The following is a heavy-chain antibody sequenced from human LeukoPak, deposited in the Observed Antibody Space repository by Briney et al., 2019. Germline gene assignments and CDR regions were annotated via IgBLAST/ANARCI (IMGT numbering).Heavy chain of an antibody. D-gene: IGHD2-21*02. Sequence: GRSLRLSCAASGFTFSSYAMHWVRQAPGKGLEWVAVISYDGNNKYYADSVKGRFTISRDNSKNTLYLQMNSLRAEDTAVYYCARSNDCGGDCYSAFDYWGQGTLVTVSS. CDR1: GFTFSSYA. J-gene: IGHJ4*02. V-gene: IGHV3-30-3*01. CDR2: ISYDGNNK. CDR3: ARSNDCGGDCYSAFDY.